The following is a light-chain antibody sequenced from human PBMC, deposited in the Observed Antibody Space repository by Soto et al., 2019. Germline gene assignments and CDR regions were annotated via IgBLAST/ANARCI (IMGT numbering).Light chain of an antibody. V-gene: IGKV3-20*01. CDR2: GAS. Sequence: EIVLTQSPGTLSLSPGERATLSCRASQSVSSSYLAWYQQKPGQPPRLLIYGASTRATGIPARFSGSGSGTEFTLTISSLQSEDFATYYCQQYYSYPITFGQGTRLEIK. CDR1: QSVSSSY. CDR3: QQYYSYPIT. J-gene: IGKJ5*01.